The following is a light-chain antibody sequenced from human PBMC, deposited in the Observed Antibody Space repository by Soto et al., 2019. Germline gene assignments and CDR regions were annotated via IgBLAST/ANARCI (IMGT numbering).Light chain of an antibody. Sequence: EIVLTQSPATLSLSPCERATLSFRASQSVSSYLAWYQQKPGQAPRLLIYGASSRATGIPARFSGSGSGTDFTLTISSLEPEDFAVYYCQQRTSWQWTFGQGTKVDI. CDR1: QSVSSY. CDR3: QQRTSWQWT. CDR2: GAS. V-gene: IGKV3-11*01. J-gene: IGKJ1*01.